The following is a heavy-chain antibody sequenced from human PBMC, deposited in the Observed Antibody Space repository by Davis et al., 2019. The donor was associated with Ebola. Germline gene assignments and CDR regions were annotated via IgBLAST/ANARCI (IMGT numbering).Heavy chain of an antibody. CDR2: IYYSGST. CDR3: ARGAVAGLPFDY. Sequence: MPSETLSLTCTVSGGSISSYYWSWIRQPPGKGLEWIGYIYYSGSTNYNPSLKSRVTISVDTSKNQFSLKLSSVTAADTAVCYCARGAVAGLPFDYWGQGTLVTVSS. V-gene: IGHV4-59*01. J-gene: IGHJ4*02. CDR1: GGSISSYY. D-gene: IGHD6-19*01.